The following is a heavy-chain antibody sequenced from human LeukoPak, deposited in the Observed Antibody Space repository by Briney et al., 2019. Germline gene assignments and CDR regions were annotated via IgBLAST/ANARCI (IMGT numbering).Heavy chain of an antibody. CDR3: AREICSGGSCYPGN. CDR2: IIPIFGTA. J-gene: IGHJ4*02. D-gene: IGHD2-15*01. V-gene: IGHV1-69*06. Sequence: GASVKVSCKASGGTFSSYAISWVRQAPGQGLEWMGGIIPIFGTANYAQKFQGRVTITADKSTSTAYMELSSLRSEDTAVYYCAREICSGGSCYPGNWGQGTLVTVSS. CDR1: GGTFSSYA.